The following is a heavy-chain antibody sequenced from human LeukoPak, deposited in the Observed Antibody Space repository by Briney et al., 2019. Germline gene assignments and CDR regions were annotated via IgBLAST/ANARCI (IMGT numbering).Heavy chain of an antibody. Sequence: PSETLSLTRTVSGGSISSYYWSWIRQPPGKGLEWIGYIYYSGSTNYNPSLKSRVTISVDTSKNQFSLKLSSVTAADTAVYYCARHGDYGDFYGEDYWGQGTLVTVSS. CDR3: ARHGDYGDFYGEDY. CDR1: GGSISSYY. D-gene: IGHD4-17*01. J-gene: IGHJ4*02. CDR2: IYYSGST. V-gene: IGHV4-59*08.